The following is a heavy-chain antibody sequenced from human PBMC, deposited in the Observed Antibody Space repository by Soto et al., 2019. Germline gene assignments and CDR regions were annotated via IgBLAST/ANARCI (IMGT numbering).Heavy chain of an antibody. V-gene: IGHV2-5*02. CDR3: AHRYYGDYVRHFDY. CDR1: GFSLSSSEEG. Sequence: SGPTLVNPTQTLTLTCTFSGFSLSSSEEGVGWFRQPPGKALEWLALIYWDDDKRYSPSLKSGLTITKDTSKNQVVLTMTNMDPVDTATDYCAHRYYGDYVRHFDYWGQGTLVTVSS. J-gene: IGHJ4*02. D-gene: IGHD4-17*01. CDR2: IYWDDDK.